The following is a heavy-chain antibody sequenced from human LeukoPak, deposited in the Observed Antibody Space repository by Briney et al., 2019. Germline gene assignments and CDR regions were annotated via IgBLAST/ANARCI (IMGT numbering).Heavy chain of an antibody. J-gene: IGHJ4*02. CDR1: GVSFSGYY. D-gene: IGHD1-20*01. V-gene: IGHV4-34*01. CDR2: INHSGST. CDR3: QYTNWNPTVFDY. Sequence: SETLSLTCAVYGVSFSGYYWSWIRQPPGKGLEWIGEINHSGSTNYNPSLKSRVTISVDTSKNQFSLKLSSVTAADTAVYYCQYTNWNPTVFDYWGQGTLVTVSS.